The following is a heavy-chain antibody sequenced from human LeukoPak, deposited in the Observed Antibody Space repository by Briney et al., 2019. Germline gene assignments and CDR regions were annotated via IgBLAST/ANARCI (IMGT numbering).Heavy chain of an antibody. V-gene: IGHV4-39*01. CDR3: ARNYGGNRRPPNFDC. CDR1: GGSISSSSYY. CDR2: IYYSGTT. Sequence: SETLSLTCTVSGGSISSSSYYWGWIRRPPGKGLEWIGSIYYSGTTYYNPSLKSRVTISVDTSKNQFSLKLSSVTAADTAVYYCARNYGGNRRPPNFDCWGQGTLVTVSS. D-gene: IGHD4-23*01. J-gene: IGHJ4*02.